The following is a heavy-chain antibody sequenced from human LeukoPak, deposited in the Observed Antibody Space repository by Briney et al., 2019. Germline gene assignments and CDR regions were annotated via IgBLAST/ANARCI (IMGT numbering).Heavy chain of an antibody. CDR1: GFTVSSNY. Sequence: PGGSLRLSCAASGFTVSSNYMSWVHQAPGKGLEWVSVIYSGGSTYYADSVKGRFTISRDNSKNTLYLQMNSLRAEDTAVYYCARRGVSDYDFWSGYQYWGQGTLVTVSS. V-gene: IGHV3-66*01. J-gene: IGHJ4*02. CDR2: IYSGGST. D-gene: IGHD3-3*01. CDR3: ARRGVSDYDFWSGYQY.